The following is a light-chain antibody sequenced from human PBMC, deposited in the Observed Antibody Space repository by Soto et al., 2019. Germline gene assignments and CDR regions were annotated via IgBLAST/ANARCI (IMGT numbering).Light chain of an antibody. CDR3: AAWDDYLNGVV. CDR2: SNN. J-gene: IGLJ2*01. Sequence: QSVLTQPPSASGTPGQRVTISCSGSSSNIGSNAVNWYQQLPGTAPKLLIYSNNQRPSGVPDRFSGSNSGTSASLAISGLQSEDEADYYCAAWDDYLNGVVFGGGTQLTVL. V-gene: IGLV1-44*01. CDR1: SSNIGSNA.